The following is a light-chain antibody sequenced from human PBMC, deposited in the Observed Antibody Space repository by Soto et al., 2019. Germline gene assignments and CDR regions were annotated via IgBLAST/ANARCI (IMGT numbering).Light chain of an antibody. CDR2: AAP. CDR1: QGISTW. V-gene: IGKV1-12*01. Sequence: DIQMTQSPSSVSASVGDRVTITCRASQGISTWLAWYQQKPGKAPKLLIYAAPSLQSGDPTRFRGGGSSPYFTLTISSMQPEDSATHYCQQANNFPFTFGPGTKVEI. J-gene: IGKJ3*01. CDR3: QQANNFPFT.